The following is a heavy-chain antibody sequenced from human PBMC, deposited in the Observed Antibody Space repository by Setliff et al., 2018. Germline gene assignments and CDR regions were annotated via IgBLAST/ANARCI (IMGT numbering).Heavy chain of an antibody. CDR2: IYSDGSA. D-gene: IGHD1-26*01. CDR1: GFTVSSNY. V-gene: IGHV3-66*01. Sequence: GSLRLSCAASGFTVSSNYMTWVRQAPGKGLEWVSLIYSDGSAYYADSVKGRFTISRDDSENTLYLQMSSLRAEDTAVYYCARGIVAPSRWDYFDYWGQGTLVTVSS. J-gene: IGHJ4*02. CDR3: ARGIVAPSRWDYFDY.